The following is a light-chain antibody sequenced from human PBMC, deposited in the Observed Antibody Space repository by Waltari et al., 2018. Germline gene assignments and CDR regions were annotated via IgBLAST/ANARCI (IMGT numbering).Light chain of an antibody. Sequence: QLVLTQSPSASASLGASVKLTCTLSSGHSSNIIAWHQQQPAKGPRYLMTVNSDGSHSKGDEIPDRFSGSSSGAERYLTSSSVQSEDEADYYCQTGGHGTWVFGGGTKLTVL. CDR3: QTGGHGTWV. CDR2: VNSDGSH. V-gene: IGLV4-69*01. CDR1: SGHSSNI. J-gene: IGLJ3*02.